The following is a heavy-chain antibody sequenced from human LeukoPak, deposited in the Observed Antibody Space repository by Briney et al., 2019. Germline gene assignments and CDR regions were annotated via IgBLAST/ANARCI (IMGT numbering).Heavy chain of an antibody. CDR1: GGTFSSYA. D-gene: IGHD6-13*01. CDR3: ARDRSSSSWYDYYYYGMDV. J-gene: IGHJ6*02. Sequence: GASVKVSCKASGGTFSSYAISWVRQAPGQGLEWMGGIIPIFGTANYAQKFQGRVTITADESTSTAYMELSSLRSEDTAVYYCARDRSSSSWYDYYYYGMDVWGQGTTVTVSS. V-gene: IGHV1-69*13. CDR2: IIPIFGTA.